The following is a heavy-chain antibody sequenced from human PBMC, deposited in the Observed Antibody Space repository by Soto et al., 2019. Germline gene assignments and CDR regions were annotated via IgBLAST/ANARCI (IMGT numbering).Heavy chain of an antibody. CDR1: GGSISSGGYY. CDR3: AREYSGYDWWFDY. Sequence: SDTLSLTCTVSGGSISSGGYYWSWIRQHPGKGLEWIGYIYYSGSTYYNPSLKSRVTISVDTSKNQFSLKLSSVTAADTAVYYCAREYSGYDWWFDYWGQGTLVTVSS. D-gene: IGHD5-12*01. V-gene: IGHV4-31*03. J-gene: IGHJ4*02. CDR2: IYYSGST.